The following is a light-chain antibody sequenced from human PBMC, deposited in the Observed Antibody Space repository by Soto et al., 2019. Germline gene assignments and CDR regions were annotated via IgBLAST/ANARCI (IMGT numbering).Light chain of an antibody. CDR3: QQYGSSPIT. V-gene: IGKV3-20*01. CDR1: QGVSSTY. CDR2: GAS. Sequence: EIVLTQSPGTLSLSPWERATLSCRASQGVSSTYLAWYQQKPDQAPRLLIYGASNRATGIPDRISGSGSGTDFTLTISRLEPEDFAVYYCQQYGSSPITFGQGTRLEIK. J-gene: IGKJ5*01.